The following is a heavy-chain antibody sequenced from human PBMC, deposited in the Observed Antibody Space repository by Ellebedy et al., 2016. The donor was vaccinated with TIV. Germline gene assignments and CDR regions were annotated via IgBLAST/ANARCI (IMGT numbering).Heavy chain of an antibody. Sequence: GGSLRLSCAASGFTFSSYGMHWVRQAPGKGLEWVAFISYDGNDKNYAGSVRGRFTISRDKSKKTLYLQMNSLRAEDTAVYYCARVFESYFFDYWGQGTLVAVSS. CDR2: ISYDGNDK. D-gene: IGHD3-10*02. V-gene: IGHV3-30-3*01. J-gene: IGHJ4*02. CDR1: GFTFSSYG. CDR3: ARVFESYFFDY.